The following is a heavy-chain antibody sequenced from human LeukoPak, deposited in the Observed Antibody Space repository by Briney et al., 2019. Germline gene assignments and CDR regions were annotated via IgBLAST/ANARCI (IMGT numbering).Heavy chain of an antibody. D-gene: IGHD3-22*01. CDR1: GGSFSGYY. Sequence: SETLSLTCAVYGGSFSGYYWSWIRQPPGKGLEWIGEINHSGSTNYNPSLTSRVTISVDTSKNQFSLKLSSVTAADTAVYYCARDGLLPPWAFDIWGQGTMVTVSS. CDR2: INHSGST. V-gene: IGHV4-34*01. CDR3: ARDGLLPPWAFDI. J-gene: IGHJ3*02.